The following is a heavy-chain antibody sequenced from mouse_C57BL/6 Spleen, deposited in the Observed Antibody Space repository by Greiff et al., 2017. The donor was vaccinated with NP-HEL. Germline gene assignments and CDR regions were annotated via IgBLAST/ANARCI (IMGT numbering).Heavy chain of an antibody. Sequence: VQLQQPGAELVMPGASVKLSCKASGYTFTSYWMHWVKQRPGQGLEWIGEIDPSDSYTNYNQKFKGKSTLTVDKSSSTAYMQLSSLTSEDAAVYYCASGGPYGSSGYWGQGTTLTVSS. V-gene: IGHV1-69*01. CDR1: GYTFTSYW. J-gene: IGHJ2*01. D-gene: IGHD1-1*01. CDR2: IDPSDSYT. CDR3: ASGGPYGSSGY.